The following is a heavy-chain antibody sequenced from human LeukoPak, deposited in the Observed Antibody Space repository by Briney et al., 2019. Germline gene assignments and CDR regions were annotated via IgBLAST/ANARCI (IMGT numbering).Heavy chain of an antibody. CDR3: AKDRGTYGDYVNYYYYMDV. D-gene: IGHD4-17*01. CDR2: IPNDGSKK. Sequence: SGGSLRLSCAESGFTFKTYGMHWVRQAPGKGLEWVAFIPNDGSKKYYADSVKGRFTISRDNSKNTLYLQMNSLRAEDTAVYYCAKDRGTYGDYVNYYYYMDVWGKGTTVIVSS. J-gene: IGHJ6*03. CDR1: GFTFKTYG. V-gene: IGHV3-30*02.